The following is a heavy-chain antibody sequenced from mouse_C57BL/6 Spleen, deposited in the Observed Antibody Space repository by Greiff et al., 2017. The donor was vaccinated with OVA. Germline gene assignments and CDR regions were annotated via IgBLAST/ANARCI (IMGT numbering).Heavy chain of an antibody. D-gene: IGHD6-1*01. CDR2: ISSGGDYI. Sequence: EVQRVESGEGLVKPGGSLKLSCAASGFTFSSYAMSWVRQTPEKRLEWVAYISSGGDYIYYADTVKGRFTSRDNARNTLYLQMISLKSEDTAMYYCTREATFLCFDCWGQGTTLTVSS. CDR3: TREATFLCFDC. CDR1: GFTFSSYA. J-gene: IGHJ2*01. V-gene: IGHV5-9-1*02.